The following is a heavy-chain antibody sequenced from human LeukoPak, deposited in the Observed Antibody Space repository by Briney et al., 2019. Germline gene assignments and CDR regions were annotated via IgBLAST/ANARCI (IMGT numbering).Heavy chain of an antibody. CDR2: IRSKTYGGTT. CDR1: GFTFGDYA. CDR3: TRDTVGFDFWSGYSEY. D-gene: IGHD3-3*01. Sequence: GGSLRLSCTASGFTFGDYAMSWVRQASGKGLEWVGFIRSKTYGGTTDYAASVKGRFTISRDDSKSIAYLQMNSLKTEDTAVYYCTRDTVGFDFWSGYSEYWGQGTVVTVSS. J-gene: IGHJ4*02. V-gene: IGHV3-49*04.